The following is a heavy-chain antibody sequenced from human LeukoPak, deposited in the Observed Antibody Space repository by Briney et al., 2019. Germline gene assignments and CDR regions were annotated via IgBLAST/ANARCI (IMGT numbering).Heavy chain of an antibody. D-gene: IGHD5-18*01. CDR1: GFTFSSYG. CDR2: ISYDGSNK. J-gene: IGHJ6*02. Sequence: GGSLRLSCAASGFTFSSYGMHWVRQAPGKGLEGVAVISYDGSNKYYADSVKGRFTISRDNSKNTLYLQMNSLRAEDTAVYYCAKDRGAGYSYGNYYYYGMDAWGQGTTVTVSS. CDR3: AKDRGAGYSYGNYYYYGMDA. V-gene: IGHV3-30*18.